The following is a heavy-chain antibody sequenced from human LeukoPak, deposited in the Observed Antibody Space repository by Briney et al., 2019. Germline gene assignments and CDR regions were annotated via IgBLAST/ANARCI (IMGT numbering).Heavy chain of an antibody. J-gene: IGHJ6*03. Sequence: SETLSLTCTVSGGSISTNSYYWGWIRQPPGKGLEWIGSIYYSGSTYYNPSLKSRVTISVDTSKNQFSLKLSSVTAADTAVYYCARGPRIAAAGTRRYYYYMDVWGKGTTVTVSS. D-gene: IGHD6-13*01. V-gene: IGHV4-39*07. CDR1: GGSISTNSYY. CDR3: ARGPRIAAAGTRRYYYYMDV. CDR2: IYYSGST.